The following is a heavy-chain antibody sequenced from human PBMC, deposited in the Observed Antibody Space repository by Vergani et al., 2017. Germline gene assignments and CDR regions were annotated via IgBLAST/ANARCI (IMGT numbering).Heavy chain of an antibody. CDR3: VRLPRGPWNFDL. CDR1: GFTFSACP. V-gene: IGHV3-21*06. Sequence: EVQLLQSGGGVIQPGGSVRLSCAASGFTFSACPMTWVRQAPGKGLEWVSSISSSSSYIHYSDSLKGRFTISRDNTKNSLSLQMSGLRVEDTAVYYCVRLPRGPWNFDLWGRGTLITVSS. J-gene: IGHJ2*01. CDR2: ISSSSSYI.